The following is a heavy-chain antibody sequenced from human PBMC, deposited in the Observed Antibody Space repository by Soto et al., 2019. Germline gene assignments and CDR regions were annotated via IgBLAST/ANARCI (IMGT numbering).Heavy chain of an antibody. D-gene: IGHD3-10*01. Sequence: QVQLVQSGAEVKKPGASVKVSCKASGYTFTSYGISWVRQAPGQGLEWMGWISAYNGNTNYAQKLQGRVTMTTDTSTSTAYMELRSLRSDDTAVYYCARVTTVGELFELYYYYYGMDVWGQGTTVTVSS. J-gene: IGHJ6*02. CDR3: ARVTTVGELFELYYYYYGMDV. CDR1: GYTFTSYG. CDR2: ISAYNGNT. V-gene: IGHV1-18*01.